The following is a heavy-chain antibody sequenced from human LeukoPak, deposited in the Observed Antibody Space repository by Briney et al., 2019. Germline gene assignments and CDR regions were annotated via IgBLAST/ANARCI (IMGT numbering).Heavy chain of an antibody. D-gene: IGHD1-26*01. V-gene: IGHV3-7*01. CDR3: ARDYPLRERSGNYYMGV. CDR1: GFTFSSYW. J-gene: IGHJ6*03. CDR2: IKQDGSEK. Sequence: GGSLRLSCAASGFTFSSYWMSWVRQAPGKGLEWVANIKQDGSEKYYVDSVKGRFTISRDNAKNSLYLQMNSLRAEDTAVYYCARDYPLRERSGNYYMGVWGKGTTVTVSS.